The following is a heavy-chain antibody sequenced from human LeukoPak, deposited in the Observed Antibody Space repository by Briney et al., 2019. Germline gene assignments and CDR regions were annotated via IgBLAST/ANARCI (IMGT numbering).Heavy chain of an antibody. D-gene: IGHD3-10*01. CDR3: ARSPPEYYYGSGSYYTPSSYFDY. V-gene: IGHV1-46*01. J-gene: IGHJ4*02. CDR2: INPSGGST. CDR1: GYTFTSYY. Sequence: ASVKVSCKASGYTFTSYYMHWVRQAPGQGLEWMGIINPSGGSTSYAQKFQGRVTMTRDTSISTAYMELSRLRSDDTAVYYCARSPPEYYYGSGSYYTPSSYFDYWGQGTLVTVSS.